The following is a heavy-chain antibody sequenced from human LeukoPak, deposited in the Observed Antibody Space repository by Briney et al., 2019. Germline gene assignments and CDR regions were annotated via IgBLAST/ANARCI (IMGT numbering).Heavy chain of an antibody. V-gene: IGHV4-39*01. CDR3: ARNVDTAMNYFDY. Sequence: SETLSLTCTVSGGSISSSSYYWGWIRQPPGKGLEWIGSIYYSGSTYYNPSLKSRVTISVDTSKNQFSLKLSSVTAADTAVYYCARNVDTAMNYFDYWGQGTLVTVSS. CDR2: IYYSGST. D-gene: IGHD5-18*01. J-gene: IGHJ4*02. CDR1: GGSISSSSYY.